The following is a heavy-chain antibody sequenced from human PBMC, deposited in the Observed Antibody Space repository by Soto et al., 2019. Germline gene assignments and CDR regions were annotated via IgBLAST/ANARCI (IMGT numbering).Heavy chain of an antibody. J-gene: IGHJ3*02. CDR1: GLNLGGFS. D-gene: IGHD6-19*01. Sequence: EVQLVESGGGLEQPGGPRGSPVVGLGLNLGGFSWNWVGQPPGRGRGGISYISSSSNSIDHADSVKGRFAISRDNAKNSLFLQMNSLRDEDTAVYYCARDAGYASGWTLAFDIWGQGTMVTVSS. CDR3: ARDAGYASGWTLAFDI. V-gene: IGHV3-48*02. CDR2: ISSSSNSI.